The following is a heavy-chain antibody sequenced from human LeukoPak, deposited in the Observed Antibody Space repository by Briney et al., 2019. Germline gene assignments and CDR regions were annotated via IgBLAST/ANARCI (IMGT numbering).Heavy chain of an antibody. V-gene: IGHV1-69*13. J-gene: IGHJ3*02. CDR2: IIPIFGTA. CDR1: GYTFTNYG. D-gene: IGHD2-2*01. Sequence: SVKVSCKASGYTFTNYGISWVRQAPGQGLEWMGGIIPIFGTANYAQKFQGRVTITADESTSTAYMELSSLRSEDTAVYYCARDDGMPTGVYCSSTSCKGDAFDIWGQGTMVTVSS. CDR3: ARDDGMPTGVYCSSTSCKGDAFDI.